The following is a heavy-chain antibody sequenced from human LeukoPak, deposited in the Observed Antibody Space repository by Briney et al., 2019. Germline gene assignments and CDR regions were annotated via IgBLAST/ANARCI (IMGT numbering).Heavy chain of an antibody. D-gene: IGHD6-13*01. CDR3: AKDSIAAAGNVNYFDY. J-gene: IGHJ4*02. V-gene: IGHV3-23*01. Sequence: PGGSRRLSCAASGFTFSTYAMSWVRQAPGKGLEWVSAISGGGIGTYYADSVKGRFTISRDNSKNTLYLQMKRLRAEDTAVYHCAKDSIAAAGNVNYFDYWGQGTLVTVSS. CDR1: GFTFSTYA. CDR2: ISGGGIGT.